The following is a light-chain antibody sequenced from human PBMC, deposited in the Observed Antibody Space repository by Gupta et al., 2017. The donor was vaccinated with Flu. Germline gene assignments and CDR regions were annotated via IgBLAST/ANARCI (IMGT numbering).Light chain of an antibody. CDR2: DAA. J-gene: IGKJ2*01. Sequence: SLPSAPVERAAPSIWASKSVSSYLAPYQQRPGQTPRLLMYDAANRATGIPARFSRSESATDFTLTISSLEPEDFAVYYCQQRNDWPPFTFGQGTKLEI. CDR3: QQRNDWPPFT. CDR1: KSVSSY. V-gene: IGKV3-11*01.